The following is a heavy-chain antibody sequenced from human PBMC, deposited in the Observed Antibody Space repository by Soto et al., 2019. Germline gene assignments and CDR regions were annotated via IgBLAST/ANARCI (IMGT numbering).Heavy chain of an antibody. CDR1: GFTFRSYE. CDR2: ISSSGSTI. J-gene: IGHJ6*02. Sequence: PGGSLRLSCAASGFTFRSYEMNWVRHAPGKGLKWVSYISSSGSTIYYADSVKGRFTSSRDNAKNSLYLQMNSLRAEDTAVYYCARVVGATYLDRYCYGMYVWGQGTTVTASS. D-gene: IGHD1-26*01. V-gene: IGHV3-48*03. CDR3: ARVVGATYLDRYCYGMYV.